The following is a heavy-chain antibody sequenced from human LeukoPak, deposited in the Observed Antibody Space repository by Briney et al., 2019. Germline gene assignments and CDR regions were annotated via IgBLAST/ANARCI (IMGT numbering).Heavy chain of an antibody. V-gene: IGHV1-69*04. Sequence: SVKVSCKASGGTFSSYAISWVRQAPGQGLEWMGRIIPILGIANYAQKFQGRVTITADKSTSTAYMELSSLRSEDTAVYYCAREDSSGYSEDYFDYWGQGTLVTVSS. D-gene: IGHD3-22*01. CDR1: GGTFSSYA. CDR3: AREDSSGYSEDYFDY. CDR2: IIPILGIA. J-gene: IGHJ4*02.